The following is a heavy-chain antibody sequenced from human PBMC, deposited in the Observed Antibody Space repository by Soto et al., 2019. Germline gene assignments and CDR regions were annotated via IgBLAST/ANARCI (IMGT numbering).Heavy chain of an antibody. Sequence: QPGGSWRPSCAASVLTFGNYGMHWVRQAQGKGLEWVAVIWFDGNKQHYADSVKGRFTISRDNSKNTLYVQMTSLRAEDTAVYYCARGLQSLFDYWGQGTLVTVSS. CDR1: VLTFGNYG. CDR3: ARGLQSLFDY. J-gene: IGHJ4*02. V-gene: IGHV3-33*01. CDR2: IWFDGNKQ.